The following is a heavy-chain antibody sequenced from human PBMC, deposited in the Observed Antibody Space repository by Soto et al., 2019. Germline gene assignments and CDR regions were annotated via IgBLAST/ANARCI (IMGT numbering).Heavy chain of an antibody. J-gene: IGHJ5*02. D-gene: IGHD3-3*01. CDR2: IYYSGST. V-gene: IGHV4-30-4*01. CDR3: ARCVLGGEWLYGWGWFDP. Sequence: QVQLQESGPGLVKPSQTLSLTCTVSGGSISSGDYYWSWIRQPPGKGLEWIGYIYYSGSTYYNPSLKSRVTISVDTSKNQFSLKLSSVTAADTAVYYCARCVLGGEWLYGWGWFDPWGQGTLVTVSS. CDR1: GGSISSGDYY.